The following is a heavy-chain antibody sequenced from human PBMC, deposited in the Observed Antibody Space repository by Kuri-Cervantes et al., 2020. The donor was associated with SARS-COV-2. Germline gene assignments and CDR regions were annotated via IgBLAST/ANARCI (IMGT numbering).Heavy chain of an antibody. CDR2: MNPNSGNT. CDR1: GGTFSSYA. CDR3: VENRYNWNYGFWFDP. Sequence: ASVKVSCKASGGTFSSYAISWVRQATGQGLEWMGWMNPNSGNTGYAQKFQGRVTMTRNTSISTAYMELSSLRSEDTAVYYCVENRYNWNYGFWFDPWGQGTLVTVSS. J-gene: IGHJ5*02. D-gene: IGHD1-7*01. V-gene: IGHV1-8*02.